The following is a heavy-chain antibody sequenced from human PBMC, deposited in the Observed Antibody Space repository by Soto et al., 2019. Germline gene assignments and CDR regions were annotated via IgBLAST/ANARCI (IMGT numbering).Heavy chain of an antibody. V-gene: IGHV4-4*02. J-gene: IGHJ6*02. Sequence: SETLSLTCAVSGGSISSSNWWSWVRQPPGKGLEWIGEIYHSGSTNYNPSLKSRVTISVDKSKNQFSLKLSSVTAADTAVYYCARLNSIAAAGREPTYYYYYGMDVWGQGTTVTVS. CDR3: ARLNSIAAAGREPTYYYYYGMDV. D-gene: IGHD6-13*01. CDR2: IYHSGST. CDR1: GGSISSSNW.